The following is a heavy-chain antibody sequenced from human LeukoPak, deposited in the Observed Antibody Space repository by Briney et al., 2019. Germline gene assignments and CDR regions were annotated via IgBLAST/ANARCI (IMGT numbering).Heavy chain of an antibody. Sequence: PGGSLRLSCVASGFDFSNCGMHWVRQAPGKGLEWVAFIRYHGSDKYYADSVRGRFTISRDNSENMLYLQMSSLRVEDTAVYYCARDWGLYSGSYNDYWGQGTLVTVSS. CDR2: IRYHGSDK. V-gene: IGHV3-30*02. J-gene: IGHJ4*02. CDR1: GFDFSNCG. D-gene: IGHD1-26*01. CDR3: ARDWGLYSGSYNDY.